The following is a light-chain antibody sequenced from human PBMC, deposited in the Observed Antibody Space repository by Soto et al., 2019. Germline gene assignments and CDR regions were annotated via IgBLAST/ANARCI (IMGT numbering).Light chain of an antibody. CDR2: EAS. CDR3: QQTYDYPWR. V-gene: IGKV1-5*01. Sequence: DIHMTQSPATLSASVGDRVAITCRASQSVSIWLAWYQQKPGNAPRLLIYEASSLKSGVPSRFSGSGSGTEFTLTISSLKPDDFSTYYCQQTYDYPWRFGQGPKVEIK. CDR1: QSVSIW. J-gene: IGKJ1*01.